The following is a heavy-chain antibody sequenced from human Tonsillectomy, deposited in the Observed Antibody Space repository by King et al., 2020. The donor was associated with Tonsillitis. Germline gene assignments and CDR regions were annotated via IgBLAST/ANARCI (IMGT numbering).Heavy chain of an antibody. CDR3: AGMSRGFLIDY. V-gene: IGHV3-33*01. CDR2: IWYDGSNK. Sequence: VQLVESGGGVVQPGRSLRLSCAASGFTFSSYGMHWVRQAPGKGLEWVAVIWYDGSNKYYVDSVKGRFSVSRDNSKNTVYLQMNSLRAEDTAVYYCAGMSRGFLIDYWGQGTLVTVSS. D-gene: IGHD3-22*01. CDR1: GFTFSSYG. J-gene: IGHJ4*02.